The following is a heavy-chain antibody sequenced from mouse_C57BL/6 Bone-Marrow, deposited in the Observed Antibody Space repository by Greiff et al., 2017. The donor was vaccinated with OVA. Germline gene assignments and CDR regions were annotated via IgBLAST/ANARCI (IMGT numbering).Heavy chain of an antibody. D-gene: IGHD2-1*01. CDR3: TRGGYGNYEFAY. CDR1: GFTFSSYA. V-gene: IGHV5-9-1*02. Sequence: EVKLMESGEGLVKPGGSLKLSCAASGFTFSSYAMSWVRQTPEKRLEWVAYISSGGDYIYYADTVKGRFTISRDNARNTLYLQMSSLKSEDTAMYYCTRGGYGNYEFAYWGQGTLVTVSA. J-gene: IGHJ3*01. CDR2: ISSGGDYI.